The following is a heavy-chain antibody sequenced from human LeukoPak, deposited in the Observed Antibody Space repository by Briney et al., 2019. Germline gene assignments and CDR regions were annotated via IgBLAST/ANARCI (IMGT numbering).Heavy chain of an antibody. CDR3: ARSMYYYGSGSYYRDAFDI. J-gene: IGHJ3*02. V-gene: IGHV4-39*07. CDR2: IYYSGST. D-gene: IGHD3-10*01. CDR1: GGSISSSSYY. Sequence: SETLSLTCTVSGGSISSSSYYWGWIRQPPGKGLEWIGSIYYSGSTYYNPSLKSRVTISVDMSKNQFSLKLSSVTAADTAVYYCARSMYYYGSGSYYRDAFDIWGQGTMVTVSS.